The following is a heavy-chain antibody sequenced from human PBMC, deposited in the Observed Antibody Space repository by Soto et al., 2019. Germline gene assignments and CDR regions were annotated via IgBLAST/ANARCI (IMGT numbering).Heavy chain of an antibody. J-gene: IGHJ5*02. CDR3: ARHGYCSGGSCYLRWFDP. Sequence: ASVKVSCKASGYTFTSYDINWVRQATGQGLEWMGWMNPNSGNTGYAQKFQGRVTMTRNTSISTAYMELSSLRSEDTAVYYCARHGYCSGGSCYLRWFDPWGQGTLVTVSS. CDR1: GYTFTSYD. V-gene: IGHV1-8*01. D-gene: IGHD2-15*01. CDR2: MNPNSGNT.